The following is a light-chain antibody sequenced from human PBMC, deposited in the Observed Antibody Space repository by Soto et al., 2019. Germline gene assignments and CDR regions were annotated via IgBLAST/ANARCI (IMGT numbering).Light chain of an antibody. J-gene: IGKJ5*01. CDR1: ESVSGN. Sequence: EIVMTQSPATLSVSPGERATLSCRASESVSGNLAWYQQKPGQAPRLLIYDTASRATAIPVRFSGSGSGTEFTLTSRSLQDEDVAVYYCHKYSTWPTFGQGTRLEIK. CDR2: DTA. CDR3: HKYSTWPT. V-gene: IGKV3-15*01.